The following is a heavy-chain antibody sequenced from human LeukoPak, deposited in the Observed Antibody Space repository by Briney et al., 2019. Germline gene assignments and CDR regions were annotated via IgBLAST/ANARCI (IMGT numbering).Heavy chain of an antibody. D-gene: IGHD3-22*01. V-gene: IGHV3-48*01. J-gene: IGHJ4*02. CDR2: ISSSSSTI. Sequence: PGTSLRLSCAASGFTFSSHSMNWVRQAPGKGLEWVSYISSSSSTIYYADSVKGRFTISRDNAKNSLYLQMNSLRAEDTAVYYCARGAYYYEDWGQGTLVTVSS. CDR3: ARGAYYYED. CDR1: GFTFSSHS.